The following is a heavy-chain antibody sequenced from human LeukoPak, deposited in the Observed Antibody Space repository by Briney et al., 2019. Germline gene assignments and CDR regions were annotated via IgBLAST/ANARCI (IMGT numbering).Heavy chain of an antibody. CDR3: ARDGYYYGSGSYYNGGFDY. J-gene: IGHJ4*02. D-gene: IGHD3-10*01. CDR2: IYTSGST. V-gene: IGHV4-4*07. Sequence: SETLSLTCTVSGGSISSYYWSWIRQPAGKGLEWIGRIYTSGSTNYNPSLKSRVTMSVDTSKNQFSPKLSSVTAADTAVYYCARDGYYYGSGSYYNGGFDYWGQGTLVTVSS. CDR1: GGSISSYY.